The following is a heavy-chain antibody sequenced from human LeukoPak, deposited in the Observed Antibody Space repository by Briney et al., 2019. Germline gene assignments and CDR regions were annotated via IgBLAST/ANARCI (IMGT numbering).Heavy chain of an antibody. CDR3: ARVGDWSNYFGMDA. Sequence: GGSLRLSCAASGFTVSSNYMSWVRQAPGKGLEWVSVIYSGGSTYYADSVKGRFTISRDNSKNTLYLQMNSLRAEDTAVYYCARVGDWSNYFGMDAWGQGTTVSVSS. V-gene: IGHV3-66*01. CDR2: IYSGGST. J-gene: IGHJ6*02. CDR1: GFTVSSNY. D-gene: IGHD3-16*01.